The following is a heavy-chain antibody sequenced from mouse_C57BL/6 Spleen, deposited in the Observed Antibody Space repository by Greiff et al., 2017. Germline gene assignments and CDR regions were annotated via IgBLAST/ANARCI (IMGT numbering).Heavy chain of an antibody. CDR1: GYSFTGYY. D-gene: IGHD1-1*01. Sequence: EVQLQQSGPELVKPGASVKISCKASGYSFTGYYMHWVKQSHGTILDWIGYIYPYNGVSSYNQKFKGKATLTVDKSSSTAYMELRRLTSEDSAVYYGARPGYYGSDYYAMDYWGQGTSVTVSS. CDR3: ARPGYYGSDYYAMDY. CDR2: IYPYNGVS. V-gene: IGHV1-31*01. J-gene: IGHJ4*01.